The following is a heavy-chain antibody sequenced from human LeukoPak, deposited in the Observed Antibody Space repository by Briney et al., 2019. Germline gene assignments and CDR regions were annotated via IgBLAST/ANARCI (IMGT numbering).Heavy chain of an antibody. CDR1: QHTFTPYY. CDR3: AREWVYCSGGSCGGWFDR. D-gene: IGHD2-15*01. J-gene: IGHJ5*02. CDR2: INPNSGGT. Sequence: ASVNASYTASQHTFTPYYMHWVRQAPGQGLEWMGWINPNSGGTNYAHKFQGRVTITRDTSTSTAYMELSRLRSDDTAVYYCAREWVYCSGGSCGGWFDRWGQGTLVTVSS. V-gene: IGHV1-2*07.